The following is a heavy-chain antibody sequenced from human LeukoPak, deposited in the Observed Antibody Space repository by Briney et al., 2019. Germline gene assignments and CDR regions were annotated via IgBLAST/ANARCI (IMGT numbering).Heavy chain of an antibody. J-gene: IGHJ4*02. CDR2: INPNSGGT. V-gene: IGHV1-2*02. Sequence: EAPVKVSCKASGYTFTAFYMHWVRQAPGQGLEWMGWINPNSGGTKYALRFQGRVTMTRDTSISTAYMELSRLTSDDTAVYYCAKAGGSFFDYWGQGTLVTVSS. CDR1: GYTFTAFY. CDR3: AKAGGSFFDY. D-gene: IGHD1-26*01.